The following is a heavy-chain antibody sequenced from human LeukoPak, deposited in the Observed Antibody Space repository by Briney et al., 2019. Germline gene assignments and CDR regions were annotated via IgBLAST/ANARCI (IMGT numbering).Heavy chain of an antibody. J-gene: IGHJ5*02. D-gene: IGHD4/OR15-4a*01. CDR2: IYSSGST. V-gene: IGHV4-39*01. Sequence: SETLSLTCTVSGGSLDSSSYYRGWIRQPPGKGLEWIGSIYSSGSTYYNPSLKSRVTISVDTSKNQFSLRLSSVTAADTAVYYFARPPSTPNSNPWGQGTLGTV. CDR1: GGSLDSSSYY. CDR3: ARPPSTPNSNP.